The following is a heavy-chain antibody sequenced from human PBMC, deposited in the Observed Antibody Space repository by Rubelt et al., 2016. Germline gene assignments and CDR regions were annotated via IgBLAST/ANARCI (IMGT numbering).Heavy chain of an antibody. D-gene: IGHD5-18*01. J-gene: IGHJ4*02. CDR2: INHSGST. CDR3: ARGRQLWIDVLGSWFRY. Sequence: QVQLQQWGAGLLKPSETLSLTCAVYGGSFSGYYWSWIRQPPGKGLEWIGEINHSGSTNYNPSLKSRVTISVETAKNQFSRKLGSVTAADTAVYYCARGRQLWIDVLGSWFRYWGQGTLVTVSS. V-gene: IGHV4-34*01. CDR1: GGSFSGYY.